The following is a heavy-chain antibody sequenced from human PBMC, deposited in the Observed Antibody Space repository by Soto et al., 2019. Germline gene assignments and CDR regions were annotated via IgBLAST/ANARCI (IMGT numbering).Heavy chain of an antibody. J-gene: IGHJ4*02. D-gene: IGHD5-18*01. CDR2: IYWDDDK. Sequence: ESGPTLVNPTQTLTLTCTFSGFSLSTSGVGVGWIRQPPGKALEWLALIYWDDDKRYSPSLKSRLTITKDTSKNQVVLTMTNMDPVDTATYYCAHRGHSYGYDLRNHIFDYWGQGTLVTVSS. CDR1: GFSLSTSGVG. V-gene: IGHV2-5*02. CDR3: AHRGHSYGYDLRNHIFDY.